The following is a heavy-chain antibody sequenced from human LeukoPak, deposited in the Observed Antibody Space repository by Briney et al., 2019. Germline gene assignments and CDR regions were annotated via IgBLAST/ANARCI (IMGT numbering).Heavy chain of an antibody. Sequence: GASVKVSCKASGYTFTSYYMHWVRQAPGQGLEWMGIINPSGGSTSYAQKFQGRVTMTRDTSTSTVYMELSSLRSEDTAVYYCASIPKGNDSSGYYSFDYWSQGTLVTVSS. CDR2: INPSGGST. CDR1: GYTFTSYY. CDR3: ASIPKGNDSSGYYSFDY. D-gene: IGHD3-22*01. V-gene: IGHV1-46*01. J-gene: IGHJ4*02.